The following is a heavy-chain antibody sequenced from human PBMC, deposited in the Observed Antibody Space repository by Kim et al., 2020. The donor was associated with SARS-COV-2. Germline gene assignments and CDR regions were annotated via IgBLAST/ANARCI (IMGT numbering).Heavy chain of an antibody. Sequence: ASVKVSCKASGYTFTSYYMHWVRQAPGQGLEWMGIINTSGGSTSYAQKFQGRVTMTRDTSTSTVYMELSSLRSEDTAVYYGARDIALVPAAMGLEYWGQGTLVTVSS. CDR3: ARDIALVPAAMGLEY. V-gene: IGHV1-46*01. J-gene: IGHJ4*02. CDR1: GYTFTSYY. D-gene: IGHD2-2*01. CDR2: INTSGGST.